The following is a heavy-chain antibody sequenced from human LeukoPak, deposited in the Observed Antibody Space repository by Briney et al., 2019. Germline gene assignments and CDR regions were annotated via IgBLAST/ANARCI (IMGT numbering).Heavy chain of an antibody. CDR3: ARVWGIAVTTSGAFDI. J-gene: IGHJ3*02. V-gene: IGHV3-7*01. CDR1: GFTFSSYW. D-gene: IGHD6-19*01. Sequence: GGSLRLSCAASGFTFSSYWMSWFRQAPGKGLEWVANIKQDGSEKYYVDSVKGRFTISRDNAKNSLYLQMNSLRAEDTAVYYCARVWGIAVTTSGAFDIWGQGTMVTVSS. CDR2: IKQDGSEK.